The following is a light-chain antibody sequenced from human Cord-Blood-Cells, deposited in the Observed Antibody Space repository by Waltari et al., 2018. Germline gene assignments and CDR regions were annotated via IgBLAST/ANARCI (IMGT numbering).Light chain of an antibody. J-gene: IGKJ1*01. CDR3: QQYNSYLTT. Sequence: IQMTQSPFTLSASVGDRVTITCRASQSISSWLAWYQHKPGKAPKLLIYDASSLESGGPSRFSCSGTGTEFALTISSLQPDDFATYYCQQYNSYLTTFGQGTKMEIK. CDR1: QSISSW. V-gene: IGKV1-5*01. CDR2: DAS.